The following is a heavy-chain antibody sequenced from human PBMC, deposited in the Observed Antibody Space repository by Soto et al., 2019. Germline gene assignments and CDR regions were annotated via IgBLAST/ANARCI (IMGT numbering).Heavy chain of an antibody. Sequence: QVQLVQSGAEVKKPGASVKVSCKASGDTFTDYYIHWVRQAPGQGLEWMETVNPSGGHTTYAQHFLGRMTMTRDTSTSTLSMELTSLTSEDTAIYYCARGGHVVVVTAALDYWGQGTLVTVSS. CDR1: GDTFTDYY. D-gene: IGHD2-21*02. CDR3: ARGGHVVVVTAALDY. V-gene: IGHV1-46*01. J-gene: IGHJ4*02. CDR2: VNPSGGHT.